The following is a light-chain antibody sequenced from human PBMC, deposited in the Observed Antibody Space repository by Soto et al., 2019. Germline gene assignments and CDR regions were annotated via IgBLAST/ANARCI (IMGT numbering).Light chain of an antibody. CDR3: QQYGSSPFT. CDR2: TAS. CDR1: QSVSSY. V-gene: IGKV3-20*01. Sequence: EIVLTQSPATLSLSPGERATLSCRASQSVSSYLAWYQQKPGQAPRLLIHTASSRATGIPDRFSGSGSGTDFTLTISRLEPEDFAVYYCQQYGSSPFTFGPGTKVDIK. J-gene: IGKJ3*01.